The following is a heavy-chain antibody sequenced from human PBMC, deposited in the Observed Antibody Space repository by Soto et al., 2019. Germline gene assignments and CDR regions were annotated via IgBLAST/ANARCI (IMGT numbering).Heavy chain of an antibody. V-gene: IGHV1-69*18. CDR1: GVTFSSYA. D-gene: IGHD3-16*01. CDR2: IIPVFRTS. CDR3: AKDGSWDGGGGES. J-gene: IGHJ4*02. Sequence: QVQLVQSGAELKKPGSSVKVSCSASGVTFSSYAFTWVRQAPGQGLEWMGNIIPVFRTSNYAQGFQGRLTISADESTNTIYMELSSLRSEDTAVYFCAKDGSWDGGGGESWGQGTPVIVSS.